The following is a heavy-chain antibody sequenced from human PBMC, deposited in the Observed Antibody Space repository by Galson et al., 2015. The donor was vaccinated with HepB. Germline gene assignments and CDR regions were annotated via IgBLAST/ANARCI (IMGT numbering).Heavy chain of an antibody. CDR2: IKSKTDGGTT. J-gene: IGHJ3*02. V-gene: IGHV3-15*01. CDR3: TTDPEWLRWMDI. CDR1: GFTFSNAW. Sequence: SLRLSCAASGFTFSNAWMSWVRQAPGKGLEWVGRIKSKTDGGTTDYAAPVKGRFTISRDDSKNTLYLQMNSLKTEDTAVYYCTTDPEWLRWMDIWGQGTMVTVSS. D-gene: IGHD5-12*01.